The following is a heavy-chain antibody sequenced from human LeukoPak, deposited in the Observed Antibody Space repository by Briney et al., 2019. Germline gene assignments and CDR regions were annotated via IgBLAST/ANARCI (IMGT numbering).Heavy chain of an antibody. CDR1: GGTFSSYA. J-gene: IGHJ6*03. V-gene: IGHV1-69*05. D-gene: IGHD3-3*01. CDR3: ARTLKLPLKYYDFWSADLGPYYYYMDV. CDR2: IIPIFGTA. Sequence: ASVKLSCKASGGTFSSYAISWVRQAPGQGLKWMGGIIPIFGTANYAQKFQGRVTITTDESTSTAYMELSSLRSEDTAVYYCARTLKLPLKYYDFWSADLGPYYYYMDVWGKGTTVTVSS.